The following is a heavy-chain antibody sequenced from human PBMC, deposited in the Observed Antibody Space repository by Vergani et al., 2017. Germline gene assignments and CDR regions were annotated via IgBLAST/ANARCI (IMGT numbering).Heavy chain of an antibody. CDR2: INHSGST. V-gene: IGHV4-34*01. CDR3: AREYCSSTSCYGWFDP. D-gene: IGHD2-2*01. CDR1: GGSFSGYY. J-gene: IGHJ5*02. Sequence: QVQLQQWGAGLLKPSETLSLTCAVYGGSFSGYYWGWIRQPPGKGLEWIGEINHSGSTNYNPSLKSRVTISVDTSKNQFSLKLSSVTAADTAVYYCAREYCSSTSCYGWFDPWGQGTLVTVSS.